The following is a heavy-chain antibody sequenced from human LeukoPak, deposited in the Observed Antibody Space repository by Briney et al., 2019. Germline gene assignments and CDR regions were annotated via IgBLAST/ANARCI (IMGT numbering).Heavy chain of an antibody. J-gene: IGHJ4*02. CDR1: GFTFSSYG. CDR3: AREFGDGSGSHFDY. CDR2: ISSSSSYI. V-gene: IGHV3-21*01. D-gene: IGHD3-10*01. Sequence: GGTLRLSCAASGFTFSSYGMSWVRQAPGKGLEWVSSISSSSSYIYYADSVKGRFTISRDNAKNSLYLQMNSLRAEDTAVYYCAREFGDGSGSHFDYWGQGTLVTVSS.